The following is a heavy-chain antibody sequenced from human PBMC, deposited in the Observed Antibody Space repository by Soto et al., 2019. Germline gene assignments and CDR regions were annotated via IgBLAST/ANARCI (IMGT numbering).Heavy chain of an antibody. J-gene: IGHJ5*02. CDR3: ARRSYGSGVDL. V-gene: IGHV4-39*01. CDR2: IYYSGGT. CDR1: GGSISSSNHY. Sequence: QLQLQESAPGLVKPSETLSLTCTVSGGSISSSNHYWGWIRQTPGKGLEWIGNIYYSGGTFYNASLKSRVTISVDTSKNQLSLKVTSVTAADTAVYYCARRSYGSGVDLWGQGTLVTVSS. D-gene: IGHD3-10*01.